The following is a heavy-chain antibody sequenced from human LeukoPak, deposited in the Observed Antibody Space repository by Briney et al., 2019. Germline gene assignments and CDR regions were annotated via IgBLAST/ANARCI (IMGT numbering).Heavy chain of an antibody. V-gene: IGHV3-7*01. D-gene: IGHD3-10*01. CDR1: GFTFSSYW. CDR2: IKQDGSEK. CDR3: ARDPTNVLLWFGELLNRHYYYYGMDV. Sequence: PGGSLRLSCAASGFTFSSYWMSWVRQAPGKGLEWVANIKQDGSEKYYVDSVKGRFTISRDNAKNSLYLQMNSPRAEDTAVYYCARDPTNVLLWFGELLNRHYYYYGMDVWGQGTTVTVSS. J-gene: IGHJ6*02.